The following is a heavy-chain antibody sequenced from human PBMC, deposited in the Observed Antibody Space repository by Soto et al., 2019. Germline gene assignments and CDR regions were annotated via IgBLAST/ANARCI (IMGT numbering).Heavy chain of an antibody. CDR1: GYTFTSYG. J-gene: IGHJ4*02. CDR2: ISAYNGNT. Sequence: SLTVSCKASGYTFTSYGISWVRQGPVRGLEWMGWISAYNGNTNYAQKLQGRVTMTTDTSTSTAYMELRSLRSDDTAVYYCARDSDPYYYDSSGYYSSYWGQGTLVTVSS. D-gene: IGHD3-22*01. CDR3: ARDSDPYYYDSSGYYSSY. V-gene: IGHV1-18*01.